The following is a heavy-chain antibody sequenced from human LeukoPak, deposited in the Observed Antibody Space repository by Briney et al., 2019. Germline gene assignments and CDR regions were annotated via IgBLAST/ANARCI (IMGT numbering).Heavy chain of an antibody. D-gene: IGHD2-15*01. Sequence: GGSLRLSCATSGFTFNTYAMHWVRQAPGKGLEWVAFISYDAVRKYYADSVKGRFTISRDSSQNTLFLQMNSLRAEDTAVYHCVRDRTNHYSFDFWGQGTPVTVPS. CDR1: GFTFNTYA. V-gene: IGHV3-30*04. CDR2: ISYDAVRK. J-gene: IGHJ4*02. CDR3: VRDRTNHYSFDF.